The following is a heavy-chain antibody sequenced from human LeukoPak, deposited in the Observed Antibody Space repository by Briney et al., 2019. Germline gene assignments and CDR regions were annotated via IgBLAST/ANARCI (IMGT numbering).Heavy chain of an antibody. V-gene: IGHV3-48*02. CDR3: ARGATVTSPRDY. D-gene: IGHD4-17*01. CDR2: ISSRSSSM. CDR1: GFTFSTYS. Sequence: GGSLRLSCAASGFTFSTYSMNWVRQAPGKGLEWVSYISSRSSSMSYSFSVKGRFIISRDNAKNSLYLQMNRLRDEDTAVYFCARGATVTSPRDYWGQGTLVTVSS. J-gene: IGHJ4*02.